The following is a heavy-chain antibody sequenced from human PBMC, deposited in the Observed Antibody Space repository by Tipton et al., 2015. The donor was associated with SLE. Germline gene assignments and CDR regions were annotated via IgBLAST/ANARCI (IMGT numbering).Heavy chain of an antibody. Sequence: TLSLTCTVSGGSISSGGFYWNWIRQHPVKGLEWIGYIYFTGSTYYNRALESRVTISVDTSNNQFSLKLSSVTAADTAVYYCARDGGDYWGQGTLVTVSS. J-gene: IGHJ4*02. CDR1: GGSISSGGFY. CDR2: IYFTGST. CDR3: ARDGGDY. D-gene: IGHD3-16*01. V-gene: IGHV4-31*03.